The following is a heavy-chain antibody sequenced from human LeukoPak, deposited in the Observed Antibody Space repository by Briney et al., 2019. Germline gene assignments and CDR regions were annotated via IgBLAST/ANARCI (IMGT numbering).Heavy chain of an antibody. CDR1: GFTFSNAW. CDR2: IKSKTDGGTT. J-gene: IGHJ4*02. Sequence: GGSLRLSCAASGFTFSNAWMSWVRQAPGKGLEWVGRIKSKTDGGTTDYAAPVKGRFTISRDNSKNTLYLHMNRLRAEDTAVYYCASWGIAAAGIDYWGQGTLVTVSS. D-gene: IGHD6-13*01. V-gene: IGHV3-15*01. CDR3: ASWGIAAAGIDY.